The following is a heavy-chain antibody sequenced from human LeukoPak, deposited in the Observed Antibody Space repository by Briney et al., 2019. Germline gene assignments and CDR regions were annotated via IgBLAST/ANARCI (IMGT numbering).Heavy chain of an antibody. J-gene: IGHJ4*02. CDR1: GGSFSGYY. CDR3: ARGRYSGYVAYRYFDY. D-gene: IGHD5-12*01. V-gene: IGHV4-34*01. Sequence: PSETLSLTCAVYGGSFSGYYWSWIRQPPGKGLEWIGEINHSGSTNHNPSLKSRVTISVDTSKNQFSLKLNSVTAADTAVYYCARGRYSGYVAYRYFDYWGQGTLVTVSS. CDR2: INHSGST.